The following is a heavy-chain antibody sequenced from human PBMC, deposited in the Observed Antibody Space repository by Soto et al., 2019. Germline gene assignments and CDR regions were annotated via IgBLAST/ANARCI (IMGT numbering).Heavy chain of an antibody. Sequence: QVQPVESGGGLVKPGGSLRLSCVVSAFTFSDYYMSWVRQAPEKGLECISYISSSGGSTYYADFVKGRFTISRDNAKNSLYLQMDSLRADDTAVYYCVRGHQYFHYWGQGTLVTVSS. CDR1: AFTFSDYY. CDR3: VRGHQYFHY. J-gene: IGHJ1*01. CDR2: ISSSGGST. V-gene: IGHV3-11*01.